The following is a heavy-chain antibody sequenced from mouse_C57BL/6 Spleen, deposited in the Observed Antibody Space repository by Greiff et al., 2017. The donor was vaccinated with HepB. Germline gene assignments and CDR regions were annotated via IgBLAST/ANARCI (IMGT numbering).Heavy chain of an antibody. J-gene: IGHJ3*01. V-gene: IGHV5-4*01. Sequence: EVQLVESGGGLVKPGGSLKLSCAASGFTFSSYAMSWVRQTPEKRLEWVATISDGGSYTYYPDNVKGRFTISRDNAKNNLYLQMSHLKSEDTAMYYCARDEVLRPGFAYWGQGTLVTVSA. D-gene: IGHD1-1*01. CDR2: ISDGGSYT. CDR3: ARDEVLRPGFAY. CDR1: GFTFSSYA.